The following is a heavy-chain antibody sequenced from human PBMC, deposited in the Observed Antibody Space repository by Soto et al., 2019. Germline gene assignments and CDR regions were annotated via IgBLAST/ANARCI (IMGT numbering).Heavy chain of an antibody. Sequence: GGSLRLSCAASGITFSNHALSWVRQAPGKGLEWVSGISGSGTTTYYADSVKGRFTISRDNAKNTLFMQMDSLRAEDMGVYYCARGNYGPDYWGQGTLVTVSS. J-gene: IGHJ4*02. V-gene: IGHV3-23*01. CDR1: GITFSNHA. CDR2: ISGSGTTT. CDR3: ARGNYGPDY. D-gene: IGHD3-10*01.